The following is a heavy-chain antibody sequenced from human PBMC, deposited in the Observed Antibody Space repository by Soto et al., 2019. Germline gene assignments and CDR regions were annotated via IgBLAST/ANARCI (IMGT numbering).Heavy chain of an antibody. J-gene: IGHJ4*02. V-gene: IGHV4-61*01. CDR1: VGSVSNGMYY. CDR2: VYFTGTT. CDR3: ARYCKTSDRRPSYYFDY. D-gene: IGHD2-15*01. Sequence: SETLSLTCTFSVGSVSNGMYYCSWVRQPPWKGLEWIGNVYFTGTTIYNPSLKSRVTMSVDTYKDQFFLKLTSVTAADTAVYYCARYCKTSDRRPSYYFDYWGLGTLVTLSS.